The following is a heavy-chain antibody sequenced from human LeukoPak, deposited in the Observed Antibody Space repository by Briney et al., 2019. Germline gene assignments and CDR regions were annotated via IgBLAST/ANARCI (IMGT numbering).Heavy chain of an antibody. V-gene: IGHV1-3*03. J-gene: IGHJ3*02. CDR3: ARGAQHIVVVTAINNDAFDI. CDR2: INAGNGNT. Sequence: GASVKVSCKASGYTFTSYAMHWVRQAPGQRLEWMGWINAGNGNTKYSQEFQGRVTITRDTSASTAYMELSSLRSEDMAVYYCARGAQHIVVVTAINNDAFDIWGQGTMVTVSS. D-gene: IGHD2-21*02. CDR1: GYTFTSYA.